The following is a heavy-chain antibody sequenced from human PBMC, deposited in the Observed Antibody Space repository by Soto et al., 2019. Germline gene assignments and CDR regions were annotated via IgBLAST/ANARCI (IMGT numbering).Heavy chain of an antibody. CDR2: IIPIFGTA. Sequence: SVKVSCKASGGTFSSYAISWVRQAPGQGLEWMGGIIPIFGTANYAQKFQGRVTITADESTSTAYMELSSLRSEDTAVYYCARDGYCSSTSCTNYYGMDVWGQGTTVTVSS. D-gene: IGHD2-2*03. V-gene: IGHV1-69*13. J-gene: IGHJ6*02. CDR1: GGTFSSYA. CDR3: ARDGYCSSTSCTNYYGMDV.